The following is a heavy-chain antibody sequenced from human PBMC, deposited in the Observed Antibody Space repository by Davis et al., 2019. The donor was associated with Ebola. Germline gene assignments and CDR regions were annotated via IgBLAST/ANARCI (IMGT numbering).Heavy chain of an antibody. CDR1: GYTFTDYY. CDR2: INPNSGGT. J-gene: IGHJ4*02. V-gene: IGHV1-2*02. Sequence: ASVKVSCKASGYTFTDYYMHWVRQAPGQGREWLGWINPNSGGTNYAQKFQGRATMTRDPSISTAYMELSRMRSDDTAVYYCARDGVLCSGGSCSGDFDYWGQGTLVTVSS. CDR3: ARDGVLCSGGSCSGDFDY. D-gene: IGHD2-15*01.